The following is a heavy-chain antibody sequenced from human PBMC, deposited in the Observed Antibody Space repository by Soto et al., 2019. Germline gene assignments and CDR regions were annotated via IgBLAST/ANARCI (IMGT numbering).Heavy chain of an antibody. V-gene: IGHV1-2*02. CDR1: GYGFTDYF. Sequence: ASVKVSCKASGYGFTDYFMHWVRQAPGQGLEWMGWINPKSGVTNYAQRFQGRVTMTRDTSISTVYMDLSSLRSDDTAVYYCATDSDYSSSWAYWGQGTPVTVSS. CDR3: ATDSDYSSSWAY. CDR2: INPKSGVT. D-gene: IGHD4-4*01. J-gene: IGHJ4*02.